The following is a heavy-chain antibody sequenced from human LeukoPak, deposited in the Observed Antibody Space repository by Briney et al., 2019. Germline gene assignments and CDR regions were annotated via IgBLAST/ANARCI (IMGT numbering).Heavy chain of an antibody. CDR2: ISYDGSNK. CDR1: GFTFNSYA. Sequence: GGSPRLSCAASGFTFNSYAMHCVRQAPGKGLEWVALISYDGSNKYYADSVKSRFTISRDNAKNSLYLQMNSLRAEDTAVYFCAREGGSGSWYYFDYWGQGTLVTVSS. CDR3: AREGGSGSWYYFDY. D-gene: IGHD3-10*01. J-gene: IGHJ4*02. V-gene: IGHV3-30-3*01.